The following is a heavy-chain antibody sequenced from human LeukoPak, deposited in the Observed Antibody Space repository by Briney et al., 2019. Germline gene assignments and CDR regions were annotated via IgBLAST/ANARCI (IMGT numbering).Heavy chain of an antibody. V-gene: IGHV1-69*06. Sequence: ASVKVSCKASGGTFSSYAISWVRQAPGQGLEWMGGIIPIFGTAIYAQKFQGRVTMTEDRSTDTAYMELSSLRSEDTAVYYCAAESSLSSGYDYFDYWGQGTLVTVSS. CDR1: GGTFSSYA. CDR3: AAESSLSSGYDYFDY. D-gene: IGHD3-22*01. J-gene: IGHJ4*02. CDR2: IIPIFGTA.